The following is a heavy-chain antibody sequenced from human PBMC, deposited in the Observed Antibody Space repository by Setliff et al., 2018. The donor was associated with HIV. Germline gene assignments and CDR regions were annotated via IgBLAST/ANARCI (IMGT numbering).Heavy chain of an antibody. J-gene: IGHJ4*02. CDR1: GFTFSSYG. Sequence: GGSLRLTCAASGFTFSSYGMHWDRQAPGKGLEWVAFIRYDGSNKYYADSVKGRFTISRDNSKNTLYLQMNSLRAEDTAVYYCAKTRTYYSVVPPPDHWGQGTLVTVSS. V-gene: IGHV3-30*02. D-gene: IGHD3-10*01. CDR2: IRYDGSNK. CDR3: AKTRTYYSVVPPPDH.